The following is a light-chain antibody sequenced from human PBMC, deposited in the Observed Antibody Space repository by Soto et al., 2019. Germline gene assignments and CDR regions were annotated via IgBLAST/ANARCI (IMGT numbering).Light chain of an antibody. V-gene: IGLV1-44*01. CDR2: NNN. J-gene: IGLJ1*01. CDR1: ISNIGSNV. CDR3: AAWDDSLNGYV. Sequence: QSVLTQPPSASGTPGQRVTISCSGSISNIGSNVIDWYQQLPGTAPKLLIYNNNQRPSGVPDRFSGSKSGTSASLAISGLQSEDEADYYCAAWDDSLNGYVFGTGTKVTVL.